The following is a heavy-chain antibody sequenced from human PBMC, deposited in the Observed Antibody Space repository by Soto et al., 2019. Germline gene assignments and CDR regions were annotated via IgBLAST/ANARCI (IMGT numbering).Heavy chain of an antibody. CDR3: ARCQLGMGGGRAFDI. J-gene: IGHJ3*02. V-gene: IGHV3-7*01. Sequence: GGSLRLSCAASGFTFSSYWMSWVRQAPGKGLEWVANIKQDGSEKYYVDSAKGRFTISRDNAKNSLYLQMNSLRAEDTAVYYCARCQLGMGGGRAFDIWGQGTMVTVSS. CDR1: GFTFSSYW. CDR2: IKQDGSEK. D-gene: IGHD2-2*01.